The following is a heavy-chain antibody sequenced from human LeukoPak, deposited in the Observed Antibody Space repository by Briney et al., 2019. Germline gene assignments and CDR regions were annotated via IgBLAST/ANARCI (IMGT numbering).Heavy chain of an antibody. V-gene: IGHV1-18*01. J-gene: IGHJ5*02. D-gene: IGHD6-13*01. CDR2: ISVHNGNT. CDR1: GYTFTSYG. Sequence: ASVKVSCKASGYTFTSYGICWVRQASGQGLEWMGWISVHNGNTNYAQNLQGRVTMTTDTSTNTAYMELRSLRSDDTAVYYCARVQHIAQFDPWGQGTLVTVSS. CDR3: ARVQHIAQFDP.